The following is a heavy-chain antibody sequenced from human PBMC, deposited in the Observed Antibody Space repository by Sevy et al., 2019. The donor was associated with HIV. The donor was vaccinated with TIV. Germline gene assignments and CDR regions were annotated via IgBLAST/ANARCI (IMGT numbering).Heavy chain of an antibody. CDR3: ARGRYSSGWYHGFDY. CDR2: ISSSGSTI. CDR1: GFTFSSYE. D-gene: IGHD6-19*01. Sequence: GGSLRLSCAASGFTFSSYEMNWVRQAPGKGLEWVSYISSSGSTIYYADSVKGRFTISRDNAKNSLYLQMNSLRAEDTAVYYCARGRYSSGWYHGFDYWGQGTLVTVSS. V-gene: IGHV3-48*03. J-gene: IGHJ4*02.